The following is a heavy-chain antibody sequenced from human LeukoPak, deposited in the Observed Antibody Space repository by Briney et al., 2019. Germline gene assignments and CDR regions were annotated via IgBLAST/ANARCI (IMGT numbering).Heavy chain of an antibody. J-gene: IGHJ4*02. CDR2: IYYSGST. V-gene: IGHV4-59*01. CDR3: ARGPGTSWDYFDY. D-gene: IGHD2-2*01. Sequence: SETLSLTCTVSGGSISSYYWSWIRQPPGKGLEWIGYIYYSGSTNYNPSLKSRVTISVDTSKNQSSLKLSSVTAADTAVYYCARGPGTSWDYFDYWGQGTLVTVSS. CDR1: GGSISSYY.